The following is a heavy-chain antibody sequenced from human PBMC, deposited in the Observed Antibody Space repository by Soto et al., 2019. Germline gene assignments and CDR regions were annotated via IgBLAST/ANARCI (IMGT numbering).Heavy chain of an antibody. CDR3: AGSPAWYWFDP. J-gene: IGHJ5*02. CDR1: GGSISSSSYY. Sequence: SETLSLTCTVSGGSISSSSYYWGWIRQPPGKGLEWIGSMYYTGSTYYNPSLKSRVTISADTSKNQFSLKLSSVTAADTAVYYCAGSPAWYWFDPRGQGALVTVSS. V-gene: IGHV4-39*01. CDR2: MYYTGST. D-gene: IGHD2-15*01.